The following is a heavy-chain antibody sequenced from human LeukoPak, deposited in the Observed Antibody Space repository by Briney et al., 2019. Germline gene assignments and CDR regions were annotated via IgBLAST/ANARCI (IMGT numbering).Heavy chain of an antibody. V-gene: IGHV4-59*01. J-gene: IGHJ4*02. CDR1: GDSISSYY. Sequence: SETLSLTCTVSGDSISSYYWSWIRKPPGKGLEWIGYIYYSAGINYNPSLKSRVTISLDTSKNQVSLKLSSVSAADTAVYYCARERGYYYDSSGLGFDNWGQGTLVTLSS. CDR2: IYYSAGI. CDR3: ARERGYYYDSSGLGFDN. D-gene: IGHD3-22*01.